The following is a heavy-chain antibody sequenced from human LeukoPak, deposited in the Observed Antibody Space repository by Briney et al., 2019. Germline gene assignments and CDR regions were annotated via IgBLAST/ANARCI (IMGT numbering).Heavy chain of an antibody. D-gene: IGHD5-12*01. Sequence: ASVKVSCKASGYTFTGYYIHWLRQAPGQGLEWMGWINPNTGDTNYAQRFQGRVTMTRDMSINTAYMELSRLRSDDTAVYYCARDGVEMATVDYWAREPWSPSPQ. CDR2: INPNTGDT. V-gene: IGHV1-2*02. CDR1: GYTFTGYY. CDR3: ARDGVEMATVDY. J-gene: IGHJ4*02.